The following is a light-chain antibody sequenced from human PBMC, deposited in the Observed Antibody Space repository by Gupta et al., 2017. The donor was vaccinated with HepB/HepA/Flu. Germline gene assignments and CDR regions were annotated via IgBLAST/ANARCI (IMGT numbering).Light chain of an antibody. Sequence: QSVLTQPPSASGTPGQRVTISCSGSSSNIGTNTVNWYQHLPGTAPKLLIYTNNQRPSGAPARFSGSKSGTSASLAISGLQSEEEAVYYCEAWDDSLSGHWVFGGGTKVTVL. CDR1: SSNIGTNT. J-gene: IGLJ3*02. CDR2: TNN. V-gene: IGLV1-44*01. CDR3: EAWDDSLSGHWV.